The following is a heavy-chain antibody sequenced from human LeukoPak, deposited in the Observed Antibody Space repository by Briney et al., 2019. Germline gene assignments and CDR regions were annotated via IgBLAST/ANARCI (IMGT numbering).Heavy chain of an antibody. Sequence: GGSVRLSCAASGFSFSSYAMSCVRQAPGKGLEWVSSISGSGRSTYYADSVKGRFTISGDNSKNTLYLQMNSLRAEDTAVYYCARDFPPTDWLRGYFDYWGQGTLVTISS. D-gene: IGHD3-9*01. CDR3: ARDFPPTDWLRGYFDY. CDR1: GFSFSSYA. J-gene: IGHJ4*02. CDR2: ISGSGRST. V-gene: IGHV3-23*01.